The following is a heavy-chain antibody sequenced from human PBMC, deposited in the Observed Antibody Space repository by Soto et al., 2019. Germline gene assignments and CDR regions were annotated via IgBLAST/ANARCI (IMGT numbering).Heavy chain of an antibody. V-gene: IGHV3-48*02. CDR1: GFTFSSYS. CDR2: ISSSSSTI. Sequence: GGSLRLSCAASGFTFSSYSMNWVRQAPGKGLEWVSYISSSSSTIYYADSVKGRFTISRDNAKNSLYLQMNSLRDEDTAVYYCARAVVVAATLSYDYWGQGTLVTVSS. D-gene: IGHD2-15*01. J-gene: IGHJ4*02. CDR3: ARAVVVAATLSYDY.